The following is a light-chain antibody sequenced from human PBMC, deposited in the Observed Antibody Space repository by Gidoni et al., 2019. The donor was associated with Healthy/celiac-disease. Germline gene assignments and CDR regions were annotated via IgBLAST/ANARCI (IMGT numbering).Light chain of an antibody. J-gene: IGKJ3*01. CDR1: QGIIRY. CDR3: QQSFT. CDR2: AAS. V-gene: IGKV1-9*01. Sequence: DIQLTQTPSFLSASVGDRVTITCRASQGIIRYLAWYQQTPGKDPKLLIYAASTLQSGVPSRFRGSGSGTEFTLTLSSLQPEDFATYYCQQSFTFGPGTKVDIK.